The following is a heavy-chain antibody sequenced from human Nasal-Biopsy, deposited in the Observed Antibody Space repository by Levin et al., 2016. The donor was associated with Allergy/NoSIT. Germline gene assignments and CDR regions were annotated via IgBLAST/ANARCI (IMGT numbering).Heavy chain of an antibody. CDR2: ITSGGSYK. CDR3: ARDSTTPQ. CDR1: GLTFSSYS. J-gene: IGHJ4*02. D-gene: IGHD5/OR15-5a*01. V-gene: IGHV3-21*01. Sequence: LSLTCAASGLTFSSYSMNWVRQAPGKGLEWVSSITSGGSYKRYAASLEGRFTISRDNAKNSLYLQMDSLRAEDSGIYYCARDSTTPQWGQGILVTVSS.